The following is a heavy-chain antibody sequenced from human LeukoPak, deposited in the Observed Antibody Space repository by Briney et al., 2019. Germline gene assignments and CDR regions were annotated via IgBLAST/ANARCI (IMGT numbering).Heavy chain of an antibody. Sequence: GESLKISCKGSGYSFTSYWIGWVRQMPGKGLEWMGIIYPGDSDTRYSPSFQGQATISADKSISTAYLQWSSLKASDTAMYYCASYSSSRLDDFDYWGQGTLVTVSS. D-gene: IGHD6-13*01. CDR1: GYSFTSYW. CDR3: ASYSSSRLDDFDY. J-gene: IGHJ4*02. CDR2: IYPGDSDT. V-gene: IGHV5-51*01.